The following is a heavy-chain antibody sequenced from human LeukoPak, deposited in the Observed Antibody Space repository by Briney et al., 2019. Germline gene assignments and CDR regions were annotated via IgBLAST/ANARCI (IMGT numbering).Heavy chain of an antibody. CDR1: GFTLSSYS. J-gene: IGHJ4*02. CDR3: ASFETVTASPFDY. Sequence: GGSLRLSCAASGFTLSSYSMNWVRQAPGKGLEWVSHIGISSTTIYYADSVKGRFTIFRDNARNSLYLQMSSLRVADTAVYYCASFETVTASPFDYWGQGTLVTVSS. D-gene: IGHD2-21*02. V-gene: IGHV3-48*04. CDR2: IGISSTTI.